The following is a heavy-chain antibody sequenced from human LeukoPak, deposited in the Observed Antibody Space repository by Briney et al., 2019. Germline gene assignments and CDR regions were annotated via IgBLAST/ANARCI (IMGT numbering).Heavy chain of an antibody. CDR3: ARDFFHYDSSEDY. J-gene: IGHJ4*02. CDR1: GGSISSYY. V-gene: IGHV4-59*01. Sequence: PSETLSLTCTVSGGSISSYYWSWIRQPPGKGLEWIEYIYYSGSTNYNPSLKSRVTISVDTSKNQFSLKLSSVTAADTAVYYCARDFFHYDSSEDYWGQGTLVTVSS. CDR2: IYYSGST. D-gene: IGHD3-22*01.